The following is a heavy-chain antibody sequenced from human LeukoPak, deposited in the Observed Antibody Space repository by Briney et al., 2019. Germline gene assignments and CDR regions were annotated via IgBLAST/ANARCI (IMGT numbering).Heavy chain of an antibody. CDR3: ASQNYDILTGYEQNYYYYYMDV. CDR2: IYYSGST. Sequence: SETLSLTCTVSGGSISSSSYYWGWIRQPPGKGLEWIGSIYYSGSTYYNPSLKSRVTISVDTSKNQFSLKLSSVTAADTAVYYCASQNYDILTGYEQNYYYYYMDVWGKGTTVTISS. D-gene: IGHD3-9*01. J-gene: IGHJ6*03. CDR1: GGSISSSSYY. V-gene: IGHV4-39*07.